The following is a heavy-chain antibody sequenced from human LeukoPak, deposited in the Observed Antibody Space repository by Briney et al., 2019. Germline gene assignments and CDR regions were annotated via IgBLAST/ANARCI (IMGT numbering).Heavy chain of an antibody. D-gene: IGHD2-15*01. CDR1: GFTFSSYG. Sequence: GRSLRLSCAASGFTFSSYGMHWVRQAPGKGLEWVAVISYDGSNKYYADSVKGRFTISRDNSKNTLYLQMNSLRAEDTAVYYCAKADMGAFDIWGQGTMVTVSS. CDR3: AKADMGAFDI. V-gene: IGHV3-30*18. CDR2: ISYDGSNK. J-gene: IGHJ3*02.